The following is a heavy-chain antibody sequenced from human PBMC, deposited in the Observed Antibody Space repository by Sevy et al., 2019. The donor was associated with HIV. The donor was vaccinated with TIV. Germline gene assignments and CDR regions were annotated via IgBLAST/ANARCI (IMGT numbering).Heavy chain of an antibody. V-gene: IGHV3-9*01. J-gene: IGHJ4*02. D-gene: IGHD3-10*01. Sequence: GGSLRLSCAASGFTFGDYAMHWVRQAPGKGLEWVSGISWNSADKGYADSVKGRFTISRDNAKNSLYLQMNSLRVEDTAWYYCAKDKSFFGSGSGWWYFDYWGQGIMVTVSS. CDR2: ISWNSADK. CDR1: GFTFGDYA. CDR3: AKDKSFFGSGSGWWYFDY.